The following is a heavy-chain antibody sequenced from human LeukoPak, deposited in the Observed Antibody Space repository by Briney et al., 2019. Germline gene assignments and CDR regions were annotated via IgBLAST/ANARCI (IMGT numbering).Heavy chain of an antibody. V-gene: IGHV4-31*03. CDR1: GGSISSGGYY. J-gene: IGHJ4*02. CDR2: IYYCGST. D-gene: IGHD4-11*01. CDR3: ARDDYSNGYYFDY. Sequence: PSETLSLTCTVSGGSISSGGYYWSWIRQHPGKGLEWIGYIYYCGSTYYSPFLKSRVTISVDTSKNQFSLKLSSVTAADTAVYYCARDDYSNGYYFDYWGQGTLVTVFS.